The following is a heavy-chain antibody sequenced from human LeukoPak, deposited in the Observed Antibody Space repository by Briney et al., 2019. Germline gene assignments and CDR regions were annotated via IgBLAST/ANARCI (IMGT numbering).Heavy chain of an antibody. CDR2: IKEDGTET. Sequence: GGSLRLSCAASGFIFSSNWMSWVRLAPGKGLEWVANIKEDGTETYYVDSVKGRFTISRDNAKNSLYLQMNSLRVEDTAVYYCAKEGRSLQTYWGQGTLVTVSS. J-gene: IGHJ4*02. CDR3: AKEGRSLQTY. D-gene: IGHD5-24*01. CDR1: GFIFSSNW. V-gene: IGHV3-7*03.